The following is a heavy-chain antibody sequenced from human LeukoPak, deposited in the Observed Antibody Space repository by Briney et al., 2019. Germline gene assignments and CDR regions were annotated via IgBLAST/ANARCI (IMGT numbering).Heavy chain of an antibody. CDR2: IYTSGST. CDR1: GGSISSYY. V-gene: IGHV4-4*07. D-gene: IGHD6-19*01. CDR3: ARTVSSGWYSTHYYYYYMDV. J-gene: IGHJ6*03. Sequence: PSETLSLTCTVSGGSISSYYWSWIRQPAGKGLEWIGRIYTSGSTNYNPSLKSRVTISVDTSKNQFSLKLSSVTAADTAVYYCARTVSSGWYSTHYYYYYMDVWGKGTTVTISS.